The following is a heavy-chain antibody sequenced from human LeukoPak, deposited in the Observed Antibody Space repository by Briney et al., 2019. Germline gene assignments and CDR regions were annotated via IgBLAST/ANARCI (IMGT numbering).Heavy chain of an antibody. D-gene: IGHD2-15*01. J-gene: IGHJ6*02. V-gene: IGHV3-9*01. Sequence: SLRLSCAASGFKFDDYGMHWVRQAPGKGLEWVSSIPWTNAGVGYADSVKGRCTISRDNAKNSLYLELRSLRAEDTAVYYCAKGRGAATTYGMNVWGQGTTVIVPS. CDR3: AKGRGAATTYGMNV. CDR1: GFKFDDYG. CDR2: IPWTNAGV.